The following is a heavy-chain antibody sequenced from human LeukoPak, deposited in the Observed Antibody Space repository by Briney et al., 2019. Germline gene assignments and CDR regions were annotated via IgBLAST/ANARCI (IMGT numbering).Heavy chain of an antibody. CDR2: ITSNGDSA. V-gene: IGHV3-64D*09. CDR3: VKSTSGWYSD. Sequence: GGSLRLSCSASGFTFSSYAMHWVRQAPGKGLEYVSAITSNGDSAYYADSVKGRFSISRDNSKNTLYLRMSSLRPEDTAVYYCVKSTSGWYSDWGQGTLVTVSS. J-gene: IGHJ4*02. CDR1: GFTFSSYA. D-gene: IGHD6-19*01.